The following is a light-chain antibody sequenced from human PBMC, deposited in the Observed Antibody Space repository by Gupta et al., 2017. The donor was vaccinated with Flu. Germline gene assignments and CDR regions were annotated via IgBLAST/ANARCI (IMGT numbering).Light chain of an antibody. J-gene: IGLJ3*02. CDR3: GTWDISLRAWV. CDR1: SSNIENNY. V-gene: IGLV1-51*02. CDR2: ETN. Sequence: QSVLTQPPSXSAAPGQKVTISCSGSSSNIENNYVSWYQQFPGTAPKLLIYETNKRPSGIPDRFSGSKSDTSATLDIIGLQTGDEADFYCGTWDISLRAWVFGGGTKLTVL.